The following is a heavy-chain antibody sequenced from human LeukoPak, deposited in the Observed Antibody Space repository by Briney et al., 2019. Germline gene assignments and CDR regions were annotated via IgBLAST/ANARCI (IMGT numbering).Heavy chain of an antibody. CDR2: IRSKAYRGTT. CDR3: TRGPIHLWLYDGVDV. D-gene: IGHD5-18*01. Sequence: GRSLRLSCTASGFTFGDHAMSWVRQAPGKGLEWVGFIRSKAYRGTTEYAASVKGRFTISRDDSRSIAYLQMNSLSTEDTAVYYCTRGPIHLWLYDGVDVWGQGTTVIVSS. CDR1: GFTFGDHA. J-gene: IGHJ6*02. V-gene: IGHV3-49*04.